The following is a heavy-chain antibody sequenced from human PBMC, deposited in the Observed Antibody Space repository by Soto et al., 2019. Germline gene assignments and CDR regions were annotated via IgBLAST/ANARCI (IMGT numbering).Heavy chain of an antibody. Sequence: ASVKVSCKASGYTFTSYGISWVRQAPGQGLEWMGWISAYNGNTNYAQKLQGRVTMTTDTSTSTAYMELRSLRSDDTAVYYCARQYSSGCTYYYYSGMDVWGQGTTVTVSS. CDR1: GYTFTSYG. J-gene: IGHJ6*02. V-gene: IGHV1-18*01. D-gene: IGHD6-19*01. CDR3: ARQYSSGCTYYYYSGMDV. CDR2: ISAYNGNT.